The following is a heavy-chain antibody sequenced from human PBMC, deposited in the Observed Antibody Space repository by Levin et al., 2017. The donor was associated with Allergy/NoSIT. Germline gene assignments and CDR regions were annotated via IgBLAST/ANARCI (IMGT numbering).Heavy chain of an antibody. V-gene: IGHV3-21*01. D-gene: IGHD4-17*01. J-gene: IGHJ4*02. CDR1: GFTFSSYS. CDR3: ARDVRGVSEYYGDYGEDY. CDR2: ISSSSSYI. Sequence: PGGSLRLSCAASGFTFSSYSMNWVRQAPGKGLEWVSSISSSSSYIYYADSVKGRFTISRDNAKNSLYLQMNSLRAEDTVVYYCARDVRGVSEYYGDYGEDYWGQGTLVTVSS.